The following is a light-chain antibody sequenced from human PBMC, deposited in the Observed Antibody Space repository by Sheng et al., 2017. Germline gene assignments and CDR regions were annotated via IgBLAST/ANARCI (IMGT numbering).Light chain of an antibody. J-gene: IGLJ3*02. CDR3: QSADSSGTYWV. CDR2: KDS. V-gene: IGLV3-25*03. Sequence: SYELTQPPSVSVSPGQTARITCSGDALPKQYAYWYQQKPGQAPVLVINKDSERPSGIPERFSGSAQGQRSTLTISGVQAEDEADYYCQSADSSGTYWVFGGGTKLTVL. CDR1: ALPKQY.